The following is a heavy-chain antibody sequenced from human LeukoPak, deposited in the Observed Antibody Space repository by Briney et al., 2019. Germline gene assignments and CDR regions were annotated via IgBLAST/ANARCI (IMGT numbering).Heavy chain of an antibody. D-gene: IGHD6-13*01. CDR3: AKTPAAALFDY. CDR2: ISPGGGTT. Sequence: GGSLRLSCAASGFTFSNFGVNWVRQSPARGLEWVASISPGGGTTYYADYVKGRFTISRDNSNNSLFVQMNSLRAEDTAVYYCAKTPAAALFDYWGQGTLVTVSS. J-gene: IGHJ4*02. CDR1: GFTFSNFG. V-gene: IGHV3-23*01.